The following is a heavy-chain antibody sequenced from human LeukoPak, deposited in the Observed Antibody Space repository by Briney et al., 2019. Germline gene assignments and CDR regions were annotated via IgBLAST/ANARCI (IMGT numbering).Heavy chain of an antibody. CDR1: GGSISSSSYC. V-gene: IGHV4-39*07. J-gene: IGHJ3*02. D-gene: IGHD3-16*01. CDR2: INHSGST. Sequence: PSETLSLTCTVSGGSISSSSYCWGWIRQPPGKGLEWIGEINHSGSTNYNPSLKSRVTISVDTSKNQFSLKLSSVTAADTAVYYCASPRPGELYSFDPDAFDIWGQGTMVTVSS. CDR3: ASPRPGELYSFDPDAFDI.